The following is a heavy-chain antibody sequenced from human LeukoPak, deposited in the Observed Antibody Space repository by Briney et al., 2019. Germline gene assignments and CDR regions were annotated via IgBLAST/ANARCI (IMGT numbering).Heavy chain of an antibody. D-gene: IGHD5-12*01. Sequence: PGGSLRLSCAASGFTVSSNYINWVRQAPGKGLEWISYISRTGTPMYYADSVKGRFTISRDNAKNSLYLQMNSLRAEDTAVYYCAREGGYDPFEYWGQGTLVTVSS. CDR2: ISRTGTPM. J-gene: IGHJ4*02. CDR1: GFTVSSNY. V-gene: IGHV3-48*03. CDR3: AREGGYDPFEY.